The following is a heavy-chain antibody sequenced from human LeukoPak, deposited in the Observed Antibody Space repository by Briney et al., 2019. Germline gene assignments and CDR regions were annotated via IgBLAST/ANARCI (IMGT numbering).Heavy chain of an antibody. D-gene: IGHD6-13*01. CDR2: IYTSGST. Sequence: SETLSLTCTVSGGSISSYYWSWIRQPAGKGLEWIGRIYTSGSTNYNPSLKSRVTISVDKSKNQFSLKLISVTAADTAVYYCAEGWGKTAAGNWFDPWGQGTLVNVSS. CDR1: GGSISSYY. J-gene: IGHJ5*01. CDR3: AEGWGKTAAGNWFDP. V-gene: IGHV4-4*07.